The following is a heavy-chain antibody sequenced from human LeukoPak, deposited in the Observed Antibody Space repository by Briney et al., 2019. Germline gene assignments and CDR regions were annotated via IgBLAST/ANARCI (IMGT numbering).Heavy chain of an antibody. J-gene: IGHJ4*02. CDR2: INAGNGNT. CDR3: ARIGFLEWLSSPNYFDY. V-gene: IGHV1-3*01. D-gene: IGHD3-3*01. Sequence: ASVKVSCKASGYTFTSYAMHWVRQAPGQRLEWMGWINAGNGNTKYSQKFQGRVTITRDTSASTAYMELRSLRSDDTAVYYCARIGFLEWLSSPNYFDYWGQGTLVTVSS. CDR1: GYTFTSYA.